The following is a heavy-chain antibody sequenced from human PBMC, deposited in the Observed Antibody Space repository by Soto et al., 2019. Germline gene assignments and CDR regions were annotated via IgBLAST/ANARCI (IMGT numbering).Heavy chain of an antibody. Sequence: QVQLVESGGGVVQPGRSLRLSCAASGFTFSSYGMHWVRQAPGKGLEWVAVIWYDGSNKYYADSVKGRFTISRDNSKNTLYLQMNSLRVEDTAVYYCARDAPPPPGIAVAGSGYFDYWGQGTLVTVSS. CDR2: IWYDGSNK. J-gene: IGHJ4*02. CDR1: GFTFSSYG. V-gene: IGHV3-33*01. CDR3: ARDAPPPPGIAVAGSGYFDY. D-gene: IGHD6-19*01.